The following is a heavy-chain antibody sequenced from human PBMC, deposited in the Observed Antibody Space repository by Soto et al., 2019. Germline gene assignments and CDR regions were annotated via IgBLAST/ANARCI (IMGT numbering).Heavy chain of an antibody. CDR3: ARDMGIYCSSTSCYNNWFDP. CDR2: IYYSGST. J-gene: IGHJ5*02. CDR1: GGSISSYY. V-gene: IGHV4-59*01. D-gene: IGHD2-2*01. Sequence: SETLSLTCTVSGGSISSYYWSWIRQPPGKGLEWIGYIYYSGSTNYNPSLKSRVTISVDTSKNQFSLKLSSVTAADTAVYYCARDMGIYCSSTSCYNNWFDPWGQGTLVTVSS.